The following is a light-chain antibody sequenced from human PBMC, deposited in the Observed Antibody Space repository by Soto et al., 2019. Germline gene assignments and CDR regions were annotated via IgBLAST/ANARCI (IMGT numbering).Light chain of an antibody. V-gene: IGKV1-33*01. CDR3: QQYHSLIT. Sequence: IQMTQSPSSLSASVGDRVTITCQASQDISNYLNWYQQKPEKAPKLLISDASRLETGAPSRFSGRGSATDITFTISSLQPEAIATYYCQQYHSLITFGRGTRLEIK. CDR1: QDISNY. CDR2: DAS. J-gene: IGKJ5*01.